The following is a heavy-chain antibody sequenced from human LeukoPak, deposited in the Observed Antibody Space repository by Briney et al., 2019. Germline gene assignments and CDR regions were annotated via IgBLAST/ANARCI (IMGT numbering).Heavy chain of an antibody. V-gene: IGHV4-34*01. CDR2: INHSGST. CDR1: GGSFSGYY. D-gene: IGHD4-23*01. J-gene: IGHJ4*02. CDR3: ARETPGGDYVDY. Sequence: SETLSLTCAVYGGSFSGYYWSWIRQPPGKGLEWIGEINHSGSTNYNPSLKSRVTISVDTSKNQFSLKLSSVTAADTAVYYCARETPGGDYVDYWGQGTLVTVSS.